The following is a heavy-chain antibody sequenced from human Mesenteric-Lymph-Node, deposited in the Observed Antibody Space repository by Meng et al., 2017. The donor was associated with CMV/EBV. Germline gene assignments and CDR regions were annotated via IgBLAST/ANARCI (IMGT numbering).Heavy chain of an antibody. CDR2: IKQDGSEK. Sequence: GESLKISCVGSGFTFSTYWLSWVRQAPGKGLEWVANIKQDGSEKYYVDSLKGRFTISRDNAKNSLYLQMNSLRAEDTAVYYCATNGPGWGQGTLVTVSS. CDR3: ATNGPG. D-gene: IGHD4/OR15-4a*01. J-gene: IGHJ4*02. V-gene: IGHV3-7*01. CDR1: GFTFSTYW.